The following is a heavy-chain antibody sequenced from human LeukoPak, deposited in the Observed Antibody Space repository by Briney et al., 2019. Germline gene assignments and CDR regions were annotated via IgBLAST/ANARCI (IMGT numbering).Heavy chain of an antibody. J-gene: IGHJ4*02. CDR1: GGSISNPY. CDR3: AMHLYGDPYCFDY. CDR2: IYTSGST. V-gene: IGHV4-4*07. Sequence: SETLSLTCTVSGGSISNPYWSWVRQPAGKGLEWIGRIYTSGSTSYNPSLKSRVTMSVDTSKNQFSLKLSSVTAADTAVYYCAMHLYGDPYCFDYWGQGTLVTVSS. D-gene: IGHD4-17*01.